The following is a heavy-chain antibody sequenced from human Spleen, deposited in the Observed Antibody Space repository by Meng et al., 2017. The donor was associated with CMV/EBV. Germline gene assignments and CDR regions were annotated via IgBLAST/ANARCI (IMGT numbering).Heavy chain of an antibody. J-gene: IGHJ6*02. D-gene: IGHD2-2*01. CDR3: ASRSSTGPGYYFYGMDA. Sequence: GGSLRLSCAASGFTFSNSWMHWVRHAPGKGLVWVSRINTDGSITQYADSVRGRFTISRDNIKNSLYLQMNSLRAEDTAVYYCASRSSTGPGYYFYGMDAWGQGTTVTVSS. CDR1: GFTFSNSW. V-gene: IGHV3-74*03. CDR2: INTDGSIT.